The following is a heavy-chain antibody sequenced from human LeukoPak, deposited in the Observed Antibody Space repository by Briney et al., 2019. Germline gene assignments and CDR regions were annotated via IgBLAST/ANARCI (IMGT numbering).Heavy chain of an antibody. D-gene: IGHD2-15*01. Sequence: SETLSLTCTVSGGSISSSSYYWGWIRQPPGKGLEWIGSIYYSGSTNYNPSLKSRVTISVDTSKNQFSLKLSSVTAADTAVYYCARGVHTRYCSGGSCYQLNWFDPWGQGTLVTVSS. CDR2: IYYSGST. CDR1: GGSISSSSYY. CDR3: ARGVHTRYCSGGSCYQLNWFDP. V-gene: IGHV4-39*07. J-gene: IGHJ5*02.